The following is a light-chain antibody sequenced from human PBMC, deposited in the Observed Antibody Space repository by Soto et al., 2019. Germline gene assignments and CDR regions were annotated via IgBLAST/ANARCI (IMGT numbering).Light chain of an antibody. CDR1: QSINNY. J-gene: IGKJ2*02. V-gene: IGKV1-39*01. CDR3: QQSYKSPCT. Sequence: DIQMTQSPSSLSASLGDRATITCRASQSINNYLNWYQQEEGKAPRLLIYAATSLQSGVPSRFSGSGSGTDFTPTISTLQPGDFATYYYQQSYKSPCTFGLGTKLEIK. CDR2: AAT.